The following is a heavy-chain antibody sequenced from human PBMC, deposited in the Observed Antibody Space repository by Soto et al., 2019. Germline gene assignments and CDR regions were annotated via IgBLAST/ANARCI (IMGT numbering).Heavy chain of an antibody. V-gene: IGHV1-18*04. D-gene: IGHD3-22*01. CDR1: GYTFTSYG. CDR3: ARADYYDSSGYCFDY. CDR2: ISAYNGNT. J-gene: IGHJ4*02. Sequence: ASVKVSCKASGYTFTSYGISWVRQAPGQGLEWMGWISAYNGNTNYAQKLQGRVTMTTDTSTSTAYMELRSLRSDDTAVYYCARADYYDSSGYCFDYWGQGTLVTVSS.